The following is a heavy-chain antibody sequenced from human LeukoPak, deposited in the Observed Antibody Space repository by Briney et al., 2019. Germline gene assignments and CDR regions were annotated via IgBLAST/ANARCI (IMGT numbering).Heavy chain of an antibody. CDR1: GITFSTYT. Sequence: PGGSLRLSCAASGITFSTYTMNWVRQAPGKGLEWVSSISSSSTDIYYADSVKGRFTISRDNARNSLYLQMNGLRAEDTAIYSCARGAEFTLFGVDYWGQGTLVTVSS. V-gene: IGHV3-21*01. D-gene: IGHD3-3*01. CDR2: ISSSSTDI. J-gene: IGHJ4*02. CDR3: ARGAEFTLFGVDY.